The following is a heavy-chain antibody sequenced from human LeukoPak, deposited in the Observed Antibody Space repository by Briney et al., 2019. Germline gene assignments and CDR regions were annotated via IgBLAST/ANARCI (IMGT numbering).Heavy chain of an antibody. V-gene: IGHV4-59*01. CDR1: GGSISSYY. D-gene: IGHD5-12*01. CDR2: IYHSGST. CDR3: ARGSGATITDY. J-gene: IGHJ4*02. Sequence: SETLSLTCTVSGGSISSYYWSWIRQPPGKGLEWIGYIYHSGSTNYNPSLKSRVTISVDTSKNQFSLKLSSVTAADTAVYYCARGSGATITDYWGQGTLVTVSS.